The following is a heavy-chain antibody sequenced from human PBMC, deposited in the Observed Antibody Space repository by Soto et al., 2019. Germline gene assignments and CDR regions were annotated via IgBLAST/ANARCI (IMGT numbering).Heavy chain of an antibody. CDR3: VRDGSHRGDY. CDR2: ISGDGSSI. D-gene: IGHD3-10*01. Sequence: GGSLRLSCAASGFMFSSYWMHWVRQGPGKGLVWVSRISGDGSSISYADSVKGRFTISRDNAKNTLYLQMNNLRDEDTAMVYCVRDGSHRGDYWGPGTLVTVSS. CDR1: GFMFSSYW. J-gene: IGHJ4*02. V-gene: IGHV3-74*01.